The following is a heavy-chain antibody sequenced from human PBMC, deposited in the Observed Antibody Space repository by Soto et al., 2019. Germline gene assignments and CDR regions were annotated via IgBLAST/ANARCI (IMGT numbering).Heavy chain of an antibody. D-gene: IGHD3-22*01. CDR2: IIPIFGTA. Sequence: ASVKVPCKPSGCTISNSAISWVRQAPAQGFEWMGGIIPIFGTANHAQRFQGRVTITADESTSTAYMELSSLRSEDTAVYYCARDRGPSSGYYPYWFDPWGQGTLVTVSS. V-gene: IGHV1-69*13. CDR1: GCTISNSA. J-gene: IGHJ5*02. CDR3: ARDRGPSSGYYPYWFDP.